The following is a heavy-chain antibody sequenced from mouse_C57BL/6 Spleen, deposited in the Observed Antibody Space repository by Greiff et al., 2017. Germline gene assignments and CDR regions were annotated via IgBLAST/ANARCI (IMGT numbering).Heavy chain of an antibody. Sequence: EVQVVESGGGLVKPGGSLKLSCAASGFTFSDYGMHWVRQAPEKGLEWVAYISSGSSTIYYADTVKGRFTISRDNAKNTLFLQLTSLRSEDTAMYYCARGDWDWFAYWGQGTLVTVSA. CDR3: ARGDWDWFAY. V-gene: IGHV5-17*01. J-gene: IGHJ3*01. D-gene: IGHD4-1*01. CDR2: ISSGSSTI. CDR1: GFTFSDYG.